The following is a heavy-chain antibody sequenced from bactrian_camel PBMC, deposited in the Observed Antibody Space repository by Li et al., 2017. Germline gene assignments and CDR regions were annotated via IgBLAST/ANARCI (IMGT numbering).Heavy chain of an antibody. J-gene: IGHJ4*01. V-gene: IGHV3S63*01. CDR3: AADGPACNMRVVVTAKPRDFDY. D-gene: IGHD2*01. CDR2: IWNGGRDE. Sequence: HVQLVESGGGSVQAGESLSLSCAASEYPWGNNCMGWFRQAPGKEREGVATIWNGGRDERYDASVKGRFTISIDNAKTTIWLQMNNLKPEDTAMYYCAADGPACNMRVVVTAKPRDFDYWGQGTQVTVS. CDR1: EYPWGNNC.